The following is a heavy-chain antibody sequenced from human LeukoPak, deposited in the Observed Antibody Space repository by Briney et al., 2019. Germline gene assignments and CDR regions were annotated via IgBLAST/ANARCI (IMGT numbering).Heavy chain of an antibody. D-gene: IGHD3-3*01. V-gene: IGHV3-74*01. CDR3: ARELITIFGVVINYFDY. J-gene: IGHJ4*02. Sequence: PGGSLRLSCAASGFTFSSYWRQWVRQAPGKGLVWVSRINSDGSSTSYADSVKGRFTISRDNAKNTLYLQMNSLRAEDTAVYYCARELITIFGVVINYFDYWGQGTLVTVSS. CDR2: INSDGSST. CDR1: GFTFSSYW.